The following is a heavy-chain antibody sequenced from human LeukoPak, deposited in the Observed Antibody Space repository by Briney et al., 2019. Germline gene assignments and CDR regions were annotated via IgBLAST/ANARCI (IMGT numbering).Heavy chain of an antibody. CDR2: KRNSDGGTA. D-gene: IGHD6-25*01. Sequence: KRNSDGGTADYAAAVKGRFTMSRDDSENTLYLQMNSLKTEDTAVYYCTTYAAGGSWFDPWGQGTLVTVSS. J-gene: IGHJ5*02. CDR3: TTYAAGGSWFDP. V-gene: IGHV3-15*01.